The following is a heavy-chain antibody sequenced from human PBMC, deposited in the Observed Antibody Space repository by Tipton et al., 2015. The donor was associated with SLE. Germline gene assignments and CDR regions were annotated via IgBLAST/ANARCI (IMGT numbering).Heavy chain of an antibody. D-gene: IGHD6-13*01. CDR1: GFTFSSYE. J-gene: IGHJ1*01. V-gene: IGHV3-48*03. Sequence: SLRLSCAASGFTFSSYEMNWVRQAPGKGLVWVSYISSSGSTIYYADSVKGRFTISRDNAKNSLYLQMNSLRAEDTAVYYCATVRIAAAGEYFQHWGQGTLVTVSS. CDR3: ATVRIAAAGEYFQH. CDR2: ISSSGSTI.